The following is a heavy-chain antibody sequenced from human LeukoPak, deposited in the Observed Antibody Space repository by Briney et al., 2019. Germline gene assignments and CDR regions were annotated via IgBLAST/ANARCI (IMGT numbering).Heavy chain of an antibody. V-gene: IGHV4-4*07. Sequence: SETLSLTCTVSGGSISSYYWSWIRQPAGKGLEWIGRIYTSGSTNYNPSLKSRVTMSVDTSKNQFSLKLSSVTAADTAVYYCARVDGSSGRRYAFDIWGQGTMVTVSS. CDR3: ARVDGSSGRRYAFDI. CDR2: IYTSGST. J-gene: IGHJ3*02. D-gene: IGHD3-22*01. CDR1: GGSISSYY.